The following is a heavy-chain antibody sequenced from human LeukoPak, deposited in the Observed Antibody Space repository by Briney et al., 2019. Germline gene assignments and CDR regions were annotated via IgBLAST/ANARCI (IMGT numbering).Heavy chain of an antibody. CDR3: ARRGVEMATITDY. Sequence: PSETLSLTCTVSGGSISSSSYYWGWIRQPPGKGLEWIGSIYYSGSTYYNPSLKSRVTISVDTSKNQFSLKLSSVTAADTAVYYCARRGVEMATITDYWGQGTLVTVSS. J-gene: IGHJ4*02. D-gene: IGHD5-24*01. V-gene: IGHV4-39*01. CDR2: IYYSGST. CDR1: GGSISSSSYY.